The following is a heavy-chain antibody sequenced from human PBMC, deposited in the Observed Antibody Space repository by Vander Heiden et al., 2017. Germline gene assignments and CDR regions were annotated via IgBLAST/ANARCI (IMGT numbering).Heavy chain of an antibody. CDR3: AKCYCLSPTCSFNY. CDR1: GFTFSSSA. D-gene: IGHD2-2*01. J-gene: IGHJ4*02. Sequence: EVQLLEPGGDLVQHGGSLRLSCAASGFTFSSSAMSWVRQAPGRVLDWVLIISGSGGSASYADSVKGQFTISRDSSKNTLYLQISSLRAEDTAVYYCAKCYCLSPTCSFNYWCQGTLVTVSS. CDR2: ISGSGGSA. V-gene: IGHV3-23*01.